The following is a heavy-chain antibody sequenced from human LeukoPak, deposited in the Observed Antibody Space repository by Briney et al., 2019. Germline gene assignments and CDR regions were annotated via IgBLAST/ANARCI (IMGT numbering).Heavy chain of an antibody. D-gene: IGHD3-22*01. CDR3: ARHGLSGYQYDFYYGLDV. J-gene: IGHJ6*02. CDR2: IYYTGST. CDR1: GGSISSYY. V-gene: IGHV4-59*08. Sequence: SETLPLTCIVSGGSISSYYWSWIRQPPGKGLEWVGYIYYTGSTKYNPSLKSRVTISVDTSKNQFSLKLSSVTAADTAVYYCARHGLSGYQYDFYYGLDVWGQGTTVTVSS.